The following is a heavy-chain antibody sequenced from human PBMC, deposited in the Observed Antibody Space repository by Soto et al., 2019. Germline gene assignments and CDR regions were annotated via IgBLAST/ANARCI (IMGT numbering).Heavy chain of an antibody. CDR1: GGSIRGYY. CDR2: IYTSGST. D-gene: IGHD6-19*01. Sequence: PSETLSLTCTVSGGSIRGYYWSWIRQPAGKGLEWIGRIYTSGSTTYNPSLKSRVTMSVHTSKNQFSLKLSSVTAADTAVYYCARGYSSGWYSPYFDYWGQGSLVTVS. V-gene: IGHV4-4*07. J-gene: IGHJ4*02. CDR3: ARGYSSGWYSPYFDY.